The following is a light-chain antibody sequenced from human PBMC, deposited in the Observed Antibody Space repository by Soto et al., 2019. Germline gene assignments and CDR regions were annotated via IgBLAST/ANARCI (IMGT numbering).Light chain of an antibody. CDR1: QSISSY. CDR3: PQSSSYPPS. Sequence: EIEMTHSTSTLSASVGDRVTITCRASQSISSYLAWYQQKPGKAPKLLIYAASTLQSGVPSRFSGSGSGTDFTLTTSGLQSEDFATYYCPQSSSYPPSFGGRTMVDI. J-gene: IGKJ4*01. V-gene: IGKV1-9*01. CDR2: AAS.